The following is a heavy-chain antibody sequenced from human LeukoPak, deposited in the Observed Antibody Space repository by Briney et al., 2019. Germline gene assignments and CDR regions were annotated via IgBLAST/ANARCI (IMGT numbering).Heavy chain of an antibody. CDR1: GFTVGSNY. Sequence: GGSLRLSCAASGFTVGSNYMTWVRQAPGRGLEWVALYGDDYTFYADSVEGRFTASRDRSKNTVYLRLNSLRPEDTAVYFCARGPSLVPATIYYHYMDVWGTGTTVTVSS. CDR3: ARGPSLVPATIYYHYMDV. D-gene: IGHD2-2*01. V-gene: IGHV3-53*01. J-gene: IGHJ6*03. CDR2: YGDDYT.